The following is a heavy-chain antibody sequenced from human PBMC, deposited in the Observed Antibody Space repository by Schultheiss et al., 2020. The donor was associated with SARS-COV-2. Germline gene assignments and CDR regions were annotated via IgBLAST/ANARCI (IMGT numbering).Heavy chain of an antibody. CDR2: IYTSGST. CDR1: GGSFTGYY. Sequence: SETLSLTCAVYGGSFTGYYWSWIRQPAGKGLEWIGRIYTSGSTNYNPSLKSRVTISVDTSKNQFFLNLTSVTAADTAVYYCARDRELGYWGQGTLVTISS. D-gene: IGHD1-7*01. J-gene: IGHJ4*02. V-gene: IGHV4-4*07. CDR3: ARDRELGY.